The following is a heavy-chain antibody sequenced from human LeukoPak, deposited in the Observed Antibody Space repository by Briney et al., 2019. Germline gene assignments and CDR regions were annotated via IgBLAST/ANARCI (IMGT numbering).Heavy chain of an antibody. CDR2: IIPIFGTA. J-gene: IGHJ5*02. CDR1: GGTFSSYA. V-gene: IGHV1-69*13. CDR3: ARDVYCSGGSCYSNWFDP. D-gene: IGHD2-15*01. Sequence: PVKVSCKASGGTFSSYAISWVRQAPGQGLEWMGGIIPIFGTANYAQKFQGRVTITADESTSTAYMELSSLRSEDTAVYYCARDVYCSGGSCYSNWFDPWGQGTLVTVSS.